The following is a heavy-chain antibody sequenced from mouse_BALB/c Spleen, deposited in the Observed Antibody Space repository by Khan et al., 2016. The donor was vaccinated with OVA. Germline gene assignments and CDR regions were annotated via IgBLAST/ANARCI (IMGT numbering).Heavy chain of an antibody. CDR1: GYTFTDYY. J-gene: IGHJ3*01. V-gene: IGHV1-77*01. CDR2: IYPGSGNT. CDR3: ARSGIGSFAY. Sequence: QVRLQQSGAELARPGASVKLSCKASGYTFTDYYINWVKQRTGQGLEWIGEIYPGSGNTYYNEKFKDKATLTADKSSSTAFMQLNSLTSEDSSDYFCARSGIGSFAYWGQGTLVTVSA. D-gene: IGHD2-2*01.